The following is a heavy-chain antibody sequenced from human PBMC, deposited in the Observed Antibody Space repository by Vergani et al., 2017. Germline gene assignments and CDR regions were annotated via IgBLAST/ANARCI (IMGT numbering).Heavy chain of an antibody. V-gene: IGHV5-51*01. Sequence: EVQLVQSGAEVKKPGESLKISCQISGYSFTNYWIGWVRQMPGKGLEWMGIIHPADSDTRYSPYLQGQVTISVDKSISTAYLQRSILRASDSAMYYCAGLYGGDSIGSKYFDCWRQGTLVTVSS. CDR2: IHPADSDT. D-gene: IGHD3-22*01. CDR1: GYSFTNYW. CDR3: AGLYGGDSIGSKYFDC. J-gene: IGHJ4*02.